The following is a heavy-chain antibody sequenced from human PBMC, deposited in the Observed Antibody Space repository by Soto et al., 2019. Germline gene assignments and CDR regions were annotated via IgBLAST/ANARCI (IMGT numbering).Heavy chain of an antibody. CDR1: GESVSSNSAA. D-gene: IGHD6-25*01. Sequence: LQTLSLTGAISGESVSSNSAAWDWIRQSPSRGLEWLGRTYYRCKWYNDYAVSVKSRITINPDTSKNQFSLQLNSVTPEDTAVYYCARIPVPGQRDYFDYWGQGTLVTVSS. V-gene: IGHV6-1*01. CDR2: TYYRCKWYN. J-gene: IGHJ4*02. CDR3: ARIPVPGQRDYFDY.